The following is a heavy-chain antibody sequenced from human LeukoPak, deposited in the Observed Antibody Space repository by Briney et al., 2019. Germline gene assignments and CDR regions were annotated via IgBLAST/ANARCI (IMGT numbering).Heavy chain of an antibody. CDR2: IIPIFGSA. J-gene: IGHJ4*02. D-gene: IGHD3-9*01. CDR1: GGTFSSYA. V-gene: IGHV1-69*05. CDR3: ARDPGYDILTGRKAPFFDY. Sequence: SVKVSCKASGGTFSSYAISWVRQAPGQGLEWMGRIIPIFGSANYAQKFQGRVTITTDESTSTAYMELSSLRSEDTAVYYCARDPGYDILTGRKAPFFDYWGQGTLVTVSS.